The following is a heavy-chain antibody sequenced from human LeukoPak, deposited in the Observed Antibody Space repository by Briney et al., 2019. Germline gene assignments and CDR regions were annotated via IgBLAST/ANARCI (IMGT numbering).Heavy chain of an antibody. CDR1: GFTFSSYW. Sequence: GSPRLSCAASGFTFSSYWMHWVRQAPGKGLVWVSCIHSDGSTTTYADSVKGRFTISRDNAKNTLYLQMNSLRAEDTAVYYCARVRGYGDYSPDYWGQGTLVTVSS. CDR2: IHSDGSTT. CDR3: ARVRGYGDYSPDY. D-gene: IGHD4-17*01. J-gene: IGHJ4*02. V-gene: IGHV3-74*01.